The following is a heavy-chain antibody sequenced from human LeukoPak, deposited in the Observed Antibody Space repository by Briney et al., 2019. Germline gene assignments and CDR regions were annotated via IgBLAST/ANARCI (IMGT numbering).Heavy chain of an antibody. CDR2: INPSGGST. Sequence: ASVKVSCKASGYTFTSYYMHWVRQAPGQGLEWMGIINPSGGSTSYAQKFQGRVTMTRDTSTSTVYMELSSLRSEDTAVYYCARVEYCSSTSCYGGSFDYWGQGTLVSVSS. CDR1: GYTFTSYY. V-gene: IGHV1-46*01. CDR3: ARVEYCSSTSCYGGSFDY. J-gene: IGHJ4*02. D-gene: IGHD2-2*01.